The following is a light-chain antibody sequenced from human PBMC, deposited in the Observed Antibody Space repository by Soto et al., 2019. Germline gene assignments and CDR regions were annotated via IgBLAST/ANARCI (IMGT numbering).Light chain of an antibody. CDR3: QSYDISLTASSPSWV. J-gene: IGLJ3*02. CDR2: GNN. Sequence: QAVVTQPPSVSGAPGQRVTISCAGSSSNIGAGFDVHWYQQFPGTAPRLLMYGNNNRPSGVPDRFSGSKSGTSASLAITGLQAEDEADYYCQSYDISLTASSPSWVFGGGTKLTV. V-gene: IGLV1-40*01. CDR1: SSNIGAGFD.